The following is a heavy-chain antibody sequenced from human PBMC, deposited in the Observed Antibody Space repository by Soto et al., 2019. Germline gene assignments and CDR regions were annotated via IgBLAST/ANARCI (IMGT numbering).Heavy chain of an antibody. J-gene: IGHJ4*02. CDR1: GYSFTSYW. CDR3: ARLKYDSLSGYYDKFDY. CDR2: IYPGDSDT. Sequence: PWEALNISCKRSGYSFTSYWIGSVRHMPGKSLEWMGIIYPGDSDTRYSPSFQGHVTISADKSISTAYLQWSSLKASDTPMYYGARLKYDSLSGYYDKFDYWGQGTLVTVS. D-gene: IGHD3-9*01. V-gene: IGHV5-51*01.